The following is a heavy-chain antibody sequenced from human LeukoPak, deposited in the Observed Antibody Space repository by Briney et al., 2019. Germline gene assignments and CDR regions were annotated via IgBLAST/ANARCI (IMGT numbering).Heavy chain of an antibody. CDR2: IKSKTDGRTT. V-gene: IGHV3-15*01. CDR3: TTGYYGDYVGVTFDY. J-gene: IGHJ4*02. Sequence: TAGGSLRLSCAASGFTFSNAWMSWVRQAPGKGLEWVGRIKSKTDGRTTDYAASVKGRFTISRDDSKNTLYLQMNSLKTEDTAVYYCTTGYYGDYVGVTFDYWGQGTLVTVSS. CDR1: GFTFSNAW. D-gene: IGHD4-17*01.